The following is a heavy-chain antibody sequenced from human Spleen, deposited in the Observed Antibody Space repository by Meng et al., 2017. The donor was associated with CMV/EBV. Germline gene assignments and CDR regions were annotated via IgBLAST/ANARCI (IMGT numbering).Heavy chain of an antibody. CDR3: GEDEMWGSADY. CDR2: IYSGSGSK. V-gene: IGHV3-23*03. D-gene: IGHD5-24*01. Sequence: LSCATSCFSFANYGMGWVRQAPGEGVEWGSGIYSGSGSKYYSDSVKGRFAVSTGNSKNMLDLQKNSLRAEDTAVLYCGEDEMWGSADYWGQGTLVTVSS. J-gene: IGHJ4*02. CDR1: CFSFANYG.